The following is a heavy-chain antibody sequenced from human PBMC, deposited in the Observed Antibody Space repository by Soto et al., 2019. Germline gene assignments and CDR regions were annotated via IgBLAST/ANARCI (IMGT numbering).Heavy chain of an antibody. D-gene: IGHD3-9*01. CDR3: ASSEDGVLRYFDGVWFDP. CDR2: IYYSGST. Sequence: QLQLQESGPGLVKPSETLSLTCTVSGGSISSSSYYWGWIRQPPGKGLEWIGSIYYSGSTYYNPSLKSRVTISVDTSKNQCSLKLSSVTAADTAVYYCASSEDGVLRYFDGVWFDPWGQGTLVTVSS. J-gene: IGHJ5*02. V-gene: IGHV4-39*01. CDR1: GGSISSSSYY.